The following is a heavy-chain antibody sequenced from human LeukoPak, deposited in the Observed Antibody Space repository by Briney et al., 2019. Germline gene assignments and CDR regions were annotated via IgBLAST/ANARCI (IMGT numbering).Heavy chain of an antibody. CDR1: GGSINSGIYH. J-gene: IGHJ6*03. CDR3: ARARGAVALEDYYYFMDV. Sequence: PSQTLSLTCAVSGGSINSGIYHWSWIRQPAGKGLEWIGRIYTSGSTSYKSSLKSRVTISADTSKNQFSLKLSAVTAADTAVYYCARARGAVALEDYYYFMDVWGTGTTVTVSS. D-gene: IGHD6-19*01. CDR2: IYTSGST. V-gene: IGHV4-61*02.